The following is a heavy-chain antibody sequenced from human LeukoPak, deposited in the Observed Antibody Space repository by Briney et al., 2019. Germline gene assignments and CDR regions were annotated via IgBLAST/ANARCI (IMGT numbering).Heavy chain of an antibody. V-gene: IGHV3-23*01. J-gene: IGHJ4*02. Sequence: GGSLRLSCAASGFTFSSYAMSWVRQAPGKGLEWVSAISGSGGSTYYADSVKGRFTISRDNSKNTLYLQMNSLRAEDTAVYYCAKDGRSIVGAIRPPYVDYWGQGTLVTVSS. CDR2: ISGSGGST. CDR3: AKDGRSIVGAIRPPYVDY. D-gene: IGHD1-26*01. CDR1: GFTFSSYA.